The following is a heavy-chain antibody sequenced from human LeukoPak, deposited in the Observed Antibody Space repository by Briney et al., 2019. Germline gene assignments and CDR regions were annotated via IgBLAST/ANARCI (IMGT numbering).Heavy chain of an antibody. CDR2: ISGSGGST. CDR1: GFTISSYA. V-gene: IGHV3-23*01. Sequence: GGSQRLSCAASGFTISSYAMSWVRQAPGKGLEWVSAISGSGGSTYYADSVKGRFTISRDNSKNTLYLQMNSLRAEDTAVYYCAKHPYEAAPYYGMDVWGQGTTVTVSS. CDR3: AKHPYEAAPYYGMDV. J-gene: IGHJ6*02. D-gene: IGHD5-12*01.